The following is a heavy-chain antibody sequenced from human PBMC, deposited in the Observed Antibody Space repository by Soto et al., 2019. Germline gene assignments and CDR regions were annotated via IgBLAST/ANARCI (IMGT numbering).Heavy chain of an antibody. CDR2: IYYSGSN. CDR3: VRALGSRFMEWPRFDP. Sequence: SETLSLTCTVSGGSISSSSYYWGWIRQPPGQVLEWIGSIYYSGSNNYSPSLKSRVTISLDTSKNQFSLNLNSVTAADTAVYYCVRALGSRFMEWPRFDPWGQGTLVTVSS. J-gene: IGHJ5*02. V-gene: IGHV4-39*07. CDR1: GGSISSSSYY. D-gene: IGHD3-3*01.